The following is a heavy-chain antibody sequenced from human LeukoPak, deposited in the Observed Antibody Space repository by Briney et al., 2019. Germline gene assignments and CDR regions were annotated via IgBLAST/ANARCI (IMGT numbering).Heavy chain of an antibody. D-gene: IGHD4-17*01. V-gene: IGHV3-53*01. J-gene: IGHJ4*02. CDR3: ARTRYGAHFDY. CDR1: GFTVSSNY. Sequence: PGGSLRLSCAASGFTVSSNYMSWVRQAPGKGLEWVSVIYSGGSTYYADSVKGRFTISRDNSKNTLYLQMNSLRAEDTAVYYCARTRYGAHFDYWGQGTLVTVSS. CDR2: IYSGGST.